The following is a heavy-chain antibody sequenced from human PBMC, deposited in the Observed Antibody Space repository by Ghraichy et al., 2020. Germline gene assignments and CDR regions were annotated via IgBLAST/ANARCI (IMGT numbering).Heavy chain of an antibody. V-gene: IGHV3-48*01. J-gene: IGHJ4*02. CDR2: ISGTSVTI. CDR3: ARGGMYLWSEDY. CDR1: GFTFSHYS. Sequence: GGSLRLSCAASGFTFSHYSMNWVRQAPGKGLEWVSYISGTSVTIYYADSVKGRFTISRDDAKNSLYLQMNSLRADGTAVYYCARGGMYLWSEDYWGQGTLVTVSS. D-gene: IGHD3-10*01.